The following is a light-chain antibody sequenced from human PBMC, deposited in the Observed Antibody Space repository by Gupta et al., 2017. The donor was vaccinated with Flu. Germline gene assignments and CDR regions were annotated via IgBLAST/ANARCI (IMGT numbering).Light chain of an antibody. CDR1: VLGDKF. Sequence: PGHTAIIACTCSVLGDKFNSWYQPQQGQSPILVFYQDKDRRLGIPERVSGYASANTGILPISGPQAMDEADYFCQAWDTTSNVVFGGGTKLTVL. CDR2: QDK. CDR3: QAWDTTSNVV. J-gene: IGLJ2*01. V-gene: IGLV3-1*01.